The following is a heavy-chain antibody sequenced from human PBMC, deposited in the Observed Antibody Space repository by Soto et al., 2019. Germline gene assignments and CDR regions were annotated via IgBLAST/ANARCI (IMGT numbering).Heavy chain of an antibody. CDR2: INPSGGST. Sequence: QVQLVQSGAEVKKPGASVKVSCKASGYTFTSYYMHWVRQAPGQGLEWMGIINPSGGSTSYAQKFQGRVTMTRDTSTSTVYMELSSLRSEGTAVYYCARDRWFGGSSPVENWFDPWGQGTLVTVSS. J-gene: IGHJ5*02. CDR3: ARDRWFGGSSPVENWFDP. V-gene: IGHV1-46*03. CDR1: GYTFTSYY. D-gene: IGHD3-10*01.